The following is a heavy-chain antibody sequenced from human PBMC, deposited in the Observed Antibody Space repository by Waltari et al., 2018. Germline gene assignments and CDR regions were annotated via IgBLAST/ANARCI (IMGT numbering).Heavy chain of an antibody. V-gene: IGHV3-7*04. CDR3: ARDWEGERPNFDY. D-gene: IGHD1-26*01. J-gene: IGHJ4*02. Sequence: EVQLVESGGGLVEPGGSLRLSCVASGFSFSNYGMSWVRQAPGKGLEWVADIKEDGSKEYYLGSVKGRFTISRDNAKNSVYLQMNSLRPEDTAVYYCARDWEGERPNFDYWGQGTLVTVSS. CDR1: GFSFSNYG. CDR2: IKEDGSKE.